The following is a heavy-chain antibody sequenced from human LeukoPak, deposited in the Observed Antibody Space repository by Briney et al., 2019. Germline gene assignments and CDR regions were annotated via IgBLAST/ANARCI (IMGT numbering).Heavy chain of an antibody. D-gene: IGHD6-13*01. CDR1: GGSISSYY. J-gene: IGHJ4*02. Sequence: SETLSLTCTVSGGSISSYYWSWIRQPPGKGLEWIGYIYYSGSTNYNPSLKSRVTISVDTSKNQFSLKLSSVTAADTAVYYCARDGTYSSSLGGFFDYWGQRTLVTVSS. V-gene: IGHV4-59*01. CDR3: ARDGTYSSSLGGFFDY. CDR2: IYYSGST.